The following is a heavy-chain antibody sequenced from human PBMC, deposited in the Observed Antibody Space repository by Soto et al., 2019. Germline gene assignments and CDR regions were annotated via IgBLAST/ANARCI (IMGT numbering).Heavy chain of an antibody. J-gene: IGHJ3*02. V-gene: IGHV4-30-4*01. CDR2: IYYSGST. Sequence: QVQLQESGPGLVKPSQTLSLTCTVSGGSINSGDYYWSWIRQPPGKGLEWIGYIYYSGSTYYSPSLKSRVTISIDTSKNQFSLKLSSVTAADTAVYHCARTWYGGGYYFGGFDIWGQGTMVTVSS. D-gene: IGHD2-21*01. CDR3: ARTWYGGGYYFGGFDI. CDR1: GGSINSGDYY.